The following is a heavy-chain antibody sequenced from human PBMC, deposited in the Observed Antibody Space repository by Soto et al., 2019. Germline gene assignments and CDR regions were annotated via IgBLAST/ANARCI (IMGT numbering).Heavy chain of an antibody. CDR2: IYHGVST. Sequence: SWIRQPPGKGLECIGYIYHGVSTYYNPSLKSRVTISVDRSKNQFSLKLSSVTAADTAVYYCARGPPLGYWGQGTLVTVSS. J-gene: IGHJ4*02. CDR3: ARGPPLGY. V-gene: IGHV4-30-2*01.